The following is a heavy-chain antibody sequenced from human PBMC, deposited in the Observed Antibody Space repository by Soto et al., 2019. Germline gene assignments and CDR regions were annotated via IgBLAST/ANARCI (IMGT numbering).Heavy chain of an antibody. CDR3: ARVPDE. Sequence: SETLSLTCAVSGGSISSGGYSWSWIRQPPGKGLELIGYIYHSASTYYNPSLKSRVTISVDRSKNQLSLKLSSVTAADTAVYYCARVPDEWGQGTLVTVSS. CDR1: GGSISSGGYS. V-gene: IGHV4-30-2*01. CDR2: IYHSAST. J-gene: IGHJ4*02.